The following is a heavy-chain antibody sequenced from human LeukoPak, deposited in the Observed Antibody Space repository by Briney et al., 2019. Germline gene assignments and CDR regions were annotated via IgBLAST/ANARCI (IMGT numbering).Heavy chain of an antibody. Sequence: SETLSLTCTVSGGSISSGDYYWSWIRQPPGKGLEWIGYIYYSGSTYYNPSLKSRVTISVDTSKNQFSLKLSSVTAADTAVYYCARALEGGFRYFDYWGQGTLVTVSS. CDR3: ARALEGGFRYFDY. CDR1: GGSISSGDYY. J-gene: IGHJ4*02. D-gene: IGHD3-16*01. CDR2: IYYSGST. V-gene: IGHV4-30-4*01.